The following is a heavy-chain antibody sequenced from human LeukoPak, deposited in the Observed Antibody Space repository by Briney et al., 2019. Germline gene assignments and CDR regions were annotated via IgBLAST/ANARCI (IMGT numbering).Heavy chain of an antibody. Sequence: SETLSLTCTVSGGSISSYYWSWIRHPAGKGLEWIGRVYTTGSTNYNPSLKSRITISVDTSNNQFSLKLSSVTAADTAVCYCARDSNYPYYFDYWGQGTVVTVSS. D-gene: IGHD4/OR15-4a*01. CDR2: VYTTGST. V-gene: IGHV4-4*07. CDR1: GGSISSYY. J-gene: IGHJ4*02. CDR3: ARDSNYPYYFDY.